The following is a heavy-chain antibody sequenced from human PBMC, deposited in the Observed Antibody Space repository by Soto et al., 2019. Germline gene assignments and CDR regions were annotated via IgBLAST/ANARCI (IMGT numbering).Heavy chain of an antibody. CDR2: IFHDGSDE. J-gene: IGHJ3*02. Sequence: QVKLVESGGGVGQPGRSLRLSCAGSGFTFSSYAMHWVRQAPGKGLEWVAVIFHDGSDEYYADSVKGRLTVSRDNSKNALNLHLNSLKPEDTAVYYCVTAYTYGPDAFDIWGQGTMVTVTT. CDR1: GFTFSSYA. V-gene: IGHV3-30-3*01. D-gene: IGHD5-18*01. CDR3: VTAYTYGPDAFDI.